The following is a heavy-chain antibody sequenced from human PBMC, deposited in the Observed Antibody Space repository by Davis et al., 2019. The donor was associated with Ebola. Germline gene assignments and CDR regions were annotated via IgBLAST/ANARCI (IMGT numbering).Heavy chain of an antibody. J-gene: IGHJ4*02. CDR2: ISYDGSNK. V-gene: IGHV3-30*18. CDR1: GFTFSSYG. D-gene: IGHD6-19*01. Sequence: PGGSLRLSCAASGFTFSSYGMHWVRQAPGKGLEWVAVISYDGSNKYYADSVKGRFTISRDNSKNTLYLQMNSLRAEDTAVYYCAKREKYSSGWYDNWGYGYWGQGTLVTVSS. CDR3: AKREKYSSGWYDNWGYGY.